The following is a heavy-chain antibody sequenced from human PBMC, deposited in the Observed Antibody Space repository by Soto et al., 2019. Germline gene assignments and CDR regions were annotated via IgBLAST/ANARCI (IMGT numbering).Heavy chain of an antibody. CDR2: IWYDGSNK. CDR1: GFTFSSYG. Sequence: QVQLVESGGGVVQPGRSLRLSCAASGFTFSSYGMHWVRQAPGKGREWVAVIWYDGSNKYYADSVKGRFTISRDNSKNTLYLQMNSLRAEDTAVYYCARELGYCSGGSCYSPYAFDYWGQGTLVTVSS. V-gene: IGHV3-33*01. CDR3: ARELGYCSGGSCYSPYAFDY. J-gene: IGHJ4*02. D-gene: IGHD2-15*01.